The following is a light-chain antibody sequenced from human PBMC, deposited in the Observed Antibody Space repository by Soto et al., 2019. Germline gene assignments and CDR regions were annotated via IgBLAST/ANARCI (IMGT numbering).Light chain of an antibody. V-gene: IGKV1-27*01. CDR1: QGSSNY. Sequence: DIPMTQSPSSLSASVRDRVTITCRASQGSSNYLAWYQQKPGKVPKLLIYAASTLQSGVPSRFSRSGSGTDFTLTISSLEPGDVATYYCEKYDRAPWTFGQGTKVEIK. CDR2: AAS. CDR3: EKYDRAPWT. J-gene: IGKJ1*01.